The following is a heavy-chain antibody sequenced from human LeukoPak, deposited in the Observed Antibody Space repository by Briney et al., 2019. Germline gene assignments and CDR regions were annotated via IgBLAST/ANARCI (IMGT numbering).Heavy chain of an antibody. CDR3: ARQRGPYYDSAFDY. CDR2: IYPGDSDT. J-gene: IGHJ4*02. D-gene: IGHD3-10*01. V-gene: IGHV5-51*01. CDR1: GYSFTSYW. Sequence: GESLKISCEGSGYSFTSYWIAWVRQMPRKGLEWMGIIYPGDSDTRYSPSLQGQVTISADKSISTAYLQWSSLRASDTAMYYCARQRGPYYDSAFDYWGQGTLVTVSS.